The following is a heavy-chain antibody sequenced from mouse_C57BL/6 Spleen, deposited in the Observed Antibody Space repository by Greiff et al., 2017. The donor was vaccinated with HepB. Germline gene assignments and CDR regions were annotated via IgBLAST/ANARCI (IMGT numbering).Heavy chain of an antibody. CDR1: GYTFTDYY. J-gene: IGHJ4*01. Sequence: EVQLQQSGPELVKPGASVKISCKASGYTFTDYYMNWVKQSHGKSLEWIGDINPNNGGTSYNQKFKGKATLTVDKSSSTAYMELRSLTSEDSAVYYCAPSYYLSWGDYWGQGTSVTVSS. V-gene: IGHV1-26*01. CDR2: INPNNGGT. CDR3: APSYYLSWGDY. D-gene: IGHD2-12*01.